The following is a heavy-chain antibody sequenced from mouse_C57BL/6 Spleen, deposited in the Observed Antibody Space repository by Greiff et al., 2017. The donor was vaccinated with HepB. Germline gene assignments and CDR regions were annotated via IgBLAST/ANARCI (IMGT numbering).Heavy chain of an antibody. CDR1: GFTFSDYG. CDR2: ISSGSSTI. Sequence: EVQRVESGGGLVKPGGSLKLSCAASGFTFSDYGMHWVRQAPEKGLEWVAYISSGSSTIYYADTVKGRFTISRDNAKNTLFLQMTSLRSEDTAMYYCARDSNFFYDFDYWGQGTTLTVSS. V-gene: IGHV5-17*01. CDR3: ARDSNFFYDFDY. D-gene: IGHD2-5*01. J-gene: IGHJ2*01.